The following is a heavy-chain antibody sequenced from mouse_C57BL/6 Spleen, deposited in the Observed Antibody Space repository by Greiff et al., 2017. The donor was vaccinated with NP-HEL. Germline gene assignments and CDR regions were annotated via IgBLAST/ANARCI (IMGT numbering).Heavy chain of an antibody. CDR1: GFTFSDYY. J-gene: IGHJ2*01. D-gene: IGHD2-3*01. CDR3: ARQDGYSSYYFDY. CDR2: ISNGGGST. Sequence: EVKLVESGGGLVQPGGSLKLSCAASGFTFSDYYMYWVRQTPEKRLEWVAYISNGGGSTYYPDTVKGRFTISRDNAKNTLYLQMSRLKSEDTAMYYCARQDGYSSYYFDYWGQGTTLTVSS. V-gene: IGHV5-12*01.